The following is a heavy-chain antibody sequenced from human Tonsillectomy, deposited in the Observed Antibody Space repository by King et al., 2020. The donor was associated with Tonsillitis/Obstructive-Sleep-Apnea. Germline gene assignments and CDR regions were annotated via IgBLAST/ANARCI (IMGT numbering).Heavy chain of an antibody. CDR3: ARPDTPMVTFDY. CDR2: IYYSGST. CDR1: GGSISSSSYY. V-gene: IGHV4-39*01. Sequence: QLQESGPGLVKPSETLSLTCTVSGGSISSSSYYWGWIRQTPGKGLGWIGSIYYSGSTYYNPSLKSRVTISVDTSKNQFSLKVSSVTAADTAVYYCARPDTPMVTFDYWGQGTLVTVSS. D-gene: IGHD5-18*01. J-gene: IGHJ4*02.